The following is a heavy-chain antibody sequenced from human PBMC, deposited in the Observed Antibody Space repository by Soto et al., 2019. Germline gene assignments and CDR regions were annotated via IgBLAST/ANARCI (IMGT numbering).Heavy chain of an antibody. Sequence: LRLSCAASGFTVSSNYMSWVRRAPGKGLEWVSVIYSGGSTYYADSVKGRFTISRDNSKNTLYLQMNSLRAEDTAVYYCARLARHSYYYGMDVWGQGTTVTVSS. CDR1: GFTVSSNY. J-gene: IGHJ6*02. D-gene: IGHD6-6*01. CDR3: ARLARHSYYYGMDV. CDR2: IYSGGST. V-gene: IGHV3-53*01.